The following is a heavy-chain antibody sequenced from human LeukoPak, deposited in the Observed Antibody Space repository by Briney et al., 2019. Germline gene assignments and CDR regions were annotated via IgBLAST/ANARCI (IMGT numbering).Heavy chain of an antibody. CDR2: IYYSGST. D-gene: IGHD3-22*01. Sequence: TPSETLSLTCTVSGGSISSSSYYWGWIRQPPGKGLEWIGSIYYSGSTYYNPSLKSRVTISVDTSKNQFSLKLSSVTAADTAVYYCARREGYYYDSSGYRTRGDFDYWGQGTLVTVSS. J-gene: IGHJ4*02. V-gene: IGHV4-39*07. CDR3: ARREGYYYDSSGYRTRGDFDY. CDR1: GGSISSSSYY.